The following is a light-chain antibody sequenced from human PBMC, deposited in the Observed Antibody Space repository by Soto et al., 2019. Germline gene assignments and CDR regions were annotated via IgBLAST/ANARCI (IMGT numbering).Light chain of an antibody. J-gene: IGKJ1*01. CDR2: DPS. CDR1: QDVTNY. Sequence: IQMTQSPSSLSSSVVDIFTIASQASQDVTNYLNLYQQKLGKAPNLLIYDPSNLETGVSWRFSGSGSGTYFSFTISSLQHEDFATYYCQQYSNLITFGQGTKVDI. CDR3: QQYSNLIT. V-gene: IGKV1-33*01.